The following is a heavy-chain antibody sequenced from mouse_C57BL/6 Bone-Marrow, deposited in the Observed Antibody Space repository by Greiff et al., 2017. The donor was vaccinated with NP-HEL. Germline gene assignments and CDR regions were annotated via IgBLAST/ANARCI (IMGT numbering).Heavy chain of an antibody. CDR2: IYPRSGNT. CDR3: ARLGDYGSSYGDFDY. Sequence: VQLQQSGAELARPGASVKLSCKASGYTFTSYGISWVKQRTGQGLEWIGEIYPRSGNTYYNEKFKGKATLTADKSSSTAYMELRSLPSEDSAVYFCARLGDYGSSYGDFDYWGQGTTLTVSS. D-gene: IGHD1-1*01. J-gene: IGHJ2*01. V-gene: IGHV1-81*01. CDR1: GYTFTSYG.